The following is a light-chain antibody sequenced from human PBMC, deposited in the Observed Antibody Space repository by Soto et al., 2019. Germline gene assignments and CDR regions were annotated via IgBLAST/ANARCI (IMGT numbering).Light chain of an antibody. Sequence: DIQMTQSPSSLSASVGDRVTITCRAGQYIGRYLNWYQQKPGKAPKLLIYAASSLHSGVPSRFSGSGSGTDITLTISSLQPEDFATYSCQQTYRTPLTFGGVTKVDIK. J-gene: IGKJ4*01. CDR2: AAS. CDR3: QQTYRTPLT. CDR1: QYIGRY. V-gene: IGKV1-39*01.